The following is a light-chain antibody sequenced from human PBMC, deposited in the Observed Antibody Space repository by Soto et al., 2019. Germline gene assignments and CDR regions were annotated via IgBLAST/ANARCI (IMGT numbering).Light chain of an antibody. V-gene: IGKV1-12*01. CDR3: QQANISPT. Sequence: DIQMTQSPATLSASVGDRVTITCRASQRVDRWLAWYQQKPGKAPKLLISAASSLQSGVPLRFSGSGSGTDFTLTISSLQPEDFATYYCQQANISPTFGQGTKVDIK. CDR1: QRVDRW. J-gene: IGKJ1*01. CDR2: AAS.